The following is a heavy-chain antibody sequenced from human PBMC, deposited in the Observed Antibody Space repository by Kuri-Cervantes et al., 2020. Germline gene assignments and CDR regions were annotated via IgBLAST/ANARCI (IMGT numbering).Heavy chain of an antibody. CDR3: AKADGYCSGGSCYPFDP. V-gene: IGHV3-30*18. CDR1: GFIFSSNV. CDR2: ISYDGSNK. Sequence: GESLKISCVTSGFIFSSNVMHWVRQAPGKGLEWVAVISYDGSNKYYADSVKGRFTISRDNSKNTLYLQMNSLRAEDTAVYYCAKADGYCSGGSCYPFDPWGQGTLVTVSS. J-gene: IGHJ5*02. D-gene: IGHD2-15*01.